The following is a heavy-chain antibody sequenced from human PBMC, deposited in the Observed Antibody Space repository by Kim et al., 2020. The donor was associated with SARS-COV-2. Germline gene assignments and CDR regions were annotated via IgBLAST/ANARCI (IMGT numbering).Heavy chain of an antibody. CDR3: ARDWGGVSSSWTPLDY. Sequence: GGSLRLSCAASGFTFSSYGMHWVRQAPGKGVEWVAVIWYDGSNKYYADSVKGRFTISRDNSKNTLYLQMNSLRAEDTAVYYCARDWGGVSSSWTPLDYWGQGTLVTVSS. CDR2: IWYDGSNK. J-gene: IGHJ4*02. V-gene: IGHV3-33*01. CDR1: GFTFSSYG. D-gene: IGHD6-13*01.